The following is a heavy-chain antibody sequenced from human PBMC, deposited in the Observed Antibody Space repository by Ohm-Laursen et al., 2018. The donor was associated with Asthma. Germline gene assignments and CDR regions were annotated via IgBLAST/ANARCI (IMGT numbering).Heavy chain of an antibody. J-gene: IGHJ4*02. Sequence: TLSLTCTVSGGSISSGGYYWSWIRQHPGKGLEWIGFIYYSGSAYYNPSLKSRITMSVDTSKNQFSLKLNSVTAADTAVYYCVRDYGSGTFDHWGQGTLVTVSS. CDR2: IYYSGSA. V-gene: IGHV4-31*03. CDR3: VRDYGSGTFDH. D-gene: IGHD3-10*01. CDR1: GGSISSGGYY.